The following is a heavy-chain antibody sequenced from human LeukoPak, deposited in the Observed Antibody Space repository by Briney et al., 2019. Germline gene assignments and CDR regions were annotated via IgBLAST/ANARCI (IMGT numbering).Heavy chain of an antibody. J-gene: IGHJ6*02. CDR1: GFTFSSYA. CDR2: ISSNGGST. D-gene: IGHD6-19*01. CDR3: ARAFPGGVNSGWSHAIPDHYYYGMDV. V-gene: IGHV3-64*04. Sequence: GGSLRLSCSASGFTFSSYAMHWVRQAPGKGLEYVSAISSNGGSTYYADSVKGRFTISRDNSKNTLYLQMNSLRAEDTAVYYCARAFPGGVNSGWSHAIPDHYYYGMDVWGQGTTVTVSS.